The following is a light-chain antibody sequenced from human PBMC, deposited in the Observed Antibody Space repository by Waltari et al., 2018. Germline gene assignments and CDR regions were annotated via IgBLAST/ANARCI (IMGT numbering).Light chain of an antibody. CDR1: QDISNY. CDR3: HQYENLPST. CDR2: DAS. Sequence: DIQMTQSPSSLSASVGDRVTITCQASQDISNYLNWYQQKPGKAPKLLIYDASNLETVVPSRFSGSGSGTDFSFTISSMQPEDIATYYCHQYENLPSTFGQGTKLDIK. J-gene: IGKJ2*01. V-gene: IGKV1-33*01.